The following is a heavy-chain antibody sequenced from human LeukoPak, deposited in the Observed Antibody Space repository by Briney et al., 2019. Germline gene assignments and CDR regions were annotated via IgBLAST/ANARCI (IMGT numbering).Heavy chain of an antibody. CDR2: IYYSGST. D-gene: IGHD6-19*01. V-gene: IGHV4-59*01. CDR3: ARGGKYNSGWYYFDY. CDR1: GGSISSYY. J-gene: IGHJ4*02. Sequence: SETPSLTCTVSGGSISSYYWSWIRQPPGKGLEWIGYIYYSGSTNYNPSLKSRVTISEDTSKNQLSLRLSSVTAADTAVYYCARGGKYNSGWYYFDYWGQGTLVTVSS.